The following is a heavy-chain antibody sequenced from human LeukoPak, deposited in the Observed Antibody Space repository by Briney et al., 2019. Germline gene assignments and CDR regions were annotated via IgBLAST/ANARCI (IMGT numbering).Heavy chain of an antibody. CDR1: GYTFTGYF. CDR2: INPNSGGT. CDR3: ARDNDYGDYWGAFDI. Sequence: ASVKVSCKASGYTFTGYFIHWVRQAPGQGLEWMGWINPNSGGTNYAQKFQGRVTMTRDTSISTAYMELSRLRSDDTAVYYCARDNDYGDYWGAFDIWGQGTMVTVSS. J-gene: IGHJ3*02. V-gene: IGHV1-2*02. D-gene: IGHD4-17*01.